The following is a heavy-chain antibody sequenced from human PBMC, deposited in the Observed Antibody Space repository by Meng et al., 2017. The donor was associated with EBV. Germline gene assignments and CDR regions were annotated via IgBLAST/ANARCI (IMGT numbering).Heavy chain of an antibody. D-gene: IGHD6-19*01. CDR3: ARVGIAVAGTGDY. J-gene: IGHJ4*02. V-gene: IGHV1-2*06. CDR1: GYTFTGYY. CDR2: INPNSGGT. Sequence: QVQRVQAGAEVKKPGPSVKASCKASGYTFTGYYMHWVRQAPGQGLEWMGRINPNSGGTNYAQKFQGRVTMTRDTSISTAYMELSRLRSDDTAVYYCARVGIAVAGTGDYWGQGTLVTVSS.